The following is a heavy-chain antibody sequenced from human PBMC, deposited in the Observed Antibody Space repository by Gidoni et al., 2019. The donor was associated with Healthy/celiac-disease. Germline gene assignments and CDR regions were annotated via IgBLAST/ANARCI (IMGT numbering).Heavy chain of an antibody. CDR3: ASVPAAIVGREGI. CDR1: GFTFSSYS. Sequence: EVQLVESGGGLVKPGGSLRLSCAASGFTFSSYSMNWVRQAPGKGLEWVSSISSSSSYIYYADSVKGRFTISRDNAKNSLYLQMNSLRAEDTAVYYCASVPAAIVGREGIWGQGTLVTVSS. CDR2: ISSSSSYI. J-gene: IGHJ4*02. V-gene: IGHV3-21*01. D-gene: IGHD2-2*01.